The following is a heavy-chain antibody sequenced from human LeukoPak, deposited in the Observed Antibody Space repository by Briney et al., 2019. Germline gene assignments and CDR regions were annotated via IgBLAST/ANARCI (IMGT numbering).Heavy chain of an antibody. J-gene: IGHJ6*03. CDR2: INHSGST. CDR1: GVSISSSNSY. Sequence: SETLSLTCTVSGVSISSSNSYWGWIRQPPGKGLEWIGEINHSGSTYYNPSLKSRVTISVDTSKNQFSLKLSSVTAADTAVYYCARGGYYYMDVWGKGTTVTISS. D-gene: IGHD3-10*01. CDR3: ARGGYYYMDV. V-gene: IGHV4-39*07.